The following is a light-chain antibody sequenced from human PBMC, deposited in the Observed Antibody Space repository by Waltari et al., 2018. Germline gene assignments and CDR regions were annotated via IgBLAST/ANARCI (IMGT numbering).Light chain of an antibody. CDR2: RNE. J-gene: IGLJ2*01. CDR3: AAWDDRLRGLE. CDR1: SSNIGTNY. V-gene: IGLV1-47*01. Sequence: QSVLTQPPSASGAPGQRVTISCSGSSSNIGTNYVFWYQQLPGSAPKLLIYRNEERPPGVPDRFPGSKSGTSASLAVSGLRSEDEADYYCAAWDDRLRGLEFGGGTKLTVL.